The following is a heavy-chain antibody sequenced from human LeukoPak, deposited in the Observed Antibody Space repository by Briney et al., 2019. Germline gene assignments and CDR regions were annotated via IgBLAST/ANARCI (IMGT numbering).Heavy chain of an antibody. V-gene: IGHV3-7*03. CDR2: IKQDGSEK. CDR1: GLTFSNYW. Sequence: GGSLILSCAASGLTFSNYWMDWVRQAPGKGLEWVANIKQDGSEKNYVDSVKGRFIISRDNAKNSLYLQMNTLRADDTAVYYCARDGFGTGSSWGQGTLVTVSS. CDR3: ARDGFGTGSS. J-gene: IGHJ4*02. D-gene: IGHD3-16*01.